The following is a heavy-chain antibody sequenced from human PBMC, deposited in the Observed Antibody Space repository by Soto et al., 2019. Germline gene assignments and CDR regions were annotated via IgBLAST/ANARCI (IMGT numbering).Heavy chain of an antibody. CDR2: IYWDDDK. Sequence: QITLKESGPTLVKPTQTLTLTCTFSGFSLNTSGVGVGWIRQPPGKALEWLTLIYWDDDKRYSPSLRSRLTITKDTSKNQVVLKMTNMDPVDTATYYCANELLWFGESTFDYWGQGTLVTVSS. CDR1: GFSLNTSGVG. V-gene: IGHV2-5*02. CDR3: ANELLWFGESTFDY. J-gene: IGHJ4*02. D-gene: IGHD3-10*01.